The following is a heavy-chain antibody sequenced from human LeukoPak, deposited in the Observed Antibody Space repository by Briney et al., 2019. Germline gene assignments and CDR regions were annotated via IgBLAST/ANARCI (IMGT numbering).Heavy chain of an antibody. CDR1: GFTFGSYS. CDR2: IKSKTDGGTT. J-gene: IGHJ4*02. D-gene: IGHD2-15*01. V-gene: IGHV3-15*01. CDR3: TPLIYSRGP. Sequence: YLGGSLRLSCAGSGFTFGSYSMNWVRQAPGKGLEWVGRIKSKTDGGTTDYAAPVKGRSTISRDDSKNTLYLQMNSLKTEDTAVYYCTPLIYSRGPGGQGTLVTVSS.